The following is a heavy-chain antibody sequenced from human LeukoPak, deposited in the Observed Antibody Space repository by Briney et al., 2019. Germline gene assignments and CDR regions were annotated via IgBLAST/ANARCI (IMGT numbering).Heavy chain of an antibody. CDR2: ISYDGSNK. J-gene: IGHJ4*02. V-gene: IGHV3-30-3*01. CDR3: ARDDPSSGSFDFDY. D-gene: IGHD1-26*01. Sequence: GGSLRLSCAAFGFTFSSYAMHWVRQAPGKGLEWVAVISYDGSNKYYADSVKGRFTISRDNSKNTLYLQMNSLRAEDTAVYYCARDDPSSGSFDFDYWGQGTLVTVSS. CDR1: GFTFSSYA.